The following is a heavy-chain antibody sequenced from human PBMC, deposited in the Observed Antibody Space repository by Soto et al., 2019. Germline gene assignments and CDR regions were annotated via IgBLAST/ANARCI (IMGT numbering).Heavy chain of an antibody. D-gene: IGHD2-2*01. J-gene: IGHJ5*02. CDR2: IYYSGTS. Sequence: QLQLQESGPGLVKPSETLSLTCTVSGGSINDDTYYWGWIRQPPGKGLEWIGSIYYSGTSSYNPSPERRVPTSAATSTKQLSFRLRSVTAADTAVYYCARLHCASPNCVPLDPWGQGTLVIVSS. CDR1: GGSINDDTYY. CDR3: ARLHCASPNCVPLDP. V-gene: IGHV4-39*01.